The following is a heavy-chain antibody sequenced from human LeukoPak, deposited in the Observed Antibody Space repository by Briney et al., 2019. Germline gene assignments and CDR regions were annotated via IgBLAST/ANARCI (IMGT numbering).Heavy chain of an antibody. CDR1: GGSISSGSYY. D-gene: IGHD6-13*01. Sequence: SETLSLTCTVSGGSISSGSYYWSWIRQPAGKGLEWIGRIYSRGSTNYNPSLKSRVTISTDTSKNQFSLKLSSVTAADTAVYYCARGNWRQQLSGDWFDPWGPGTLVTVSS. CDR3: ARGNWRQQLSGDWFDP. V-gene: IGHV4-61*02. J-gene: IGHJ5*02. CDR2: IYSRGST.